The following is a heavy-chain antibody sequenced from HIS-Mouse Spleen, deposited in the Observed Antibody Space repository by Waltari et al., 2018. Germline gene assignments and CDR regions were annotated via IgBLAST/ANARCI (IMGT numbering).Heavy chain of an antibody. V-gene: IGHV1-69*01. D-gene: IGHD4-17*01. CDR2: IIPIFGTA. CDR1: GGTFSSYA. J-gene: IGHJ2*01. CDR3: ARARAATVVRLYWYFDL. Sequence: QVQLVQSGAEVKKPGSSVKVSCKASGGTFSSYAIRWLRQAPGQGIEWMGGIIPIFGTANYEQKFQGRVKITADESTSTAYMELSSLRSEDTAVYYCARARAATVVRLYWYFDLWGRGTLVTVSS.